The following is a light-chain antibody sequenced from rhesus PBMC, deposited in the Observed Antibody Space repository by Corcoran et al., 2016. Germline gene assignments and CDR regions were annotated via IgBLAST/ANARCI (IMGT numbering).Light chain of an antibody. Sequence: DIQMTQSPSSLSASVGDRVTITCRASQGITNDLAWYQQKPGETPKLLLYEASSLQSGIPSRFRGSGSGTDFTLTISSLQSEDFATYYCQHYYSTPRTFGQGTKVEIK. V-gene: IGKV1-25*01. CDR1: QGITND. J-gene: IGKJ1*01. CDR2: EAS. CDR3: QHYYSTPRT.